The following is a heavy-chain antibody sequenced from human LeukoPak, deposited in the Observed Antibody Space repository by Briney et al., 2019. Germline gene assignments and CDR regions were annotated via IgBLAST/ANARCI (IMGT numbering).Heavy chain of an antibody. J-gene: IGHJ4*02. CDR1: GFIFSNYA. V-gene: IGHV3-30*02. D-gene: IGHD6-6*01. CDR2: IRYDGSNK. Sequence: PGGSLRLSCAASGFIFSNYAMHWVRQAPGKGLEWVTFIRYDGSNKYYAESVKGRFTISRDNSKNTLYLQMNSLRAEDTAVYYCAKAIHSSSSGVVDYWGQGTLVIVSS. CDR3: AKAIHSSSSGVVDY.